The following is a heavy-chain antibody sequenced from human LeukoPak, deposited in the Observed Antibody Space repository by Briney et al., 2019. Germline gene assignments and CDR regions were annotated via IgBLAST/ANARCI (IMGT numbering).Heavy chain of an antibody. D-gene: IGHD5-24*01. J-gene: IGHJ4*02. CDR3: ARVLARWLQFPRY. CDR2: MNPNSGNT. CDR1: GYTFTSYG. Sequence: ASVKVSCKASGYTFTSYGISWVRQAPGQGLEWMGWMNPNSGNTGYAQKFQGRVTMTRNTSISTAYMELSSLRSEDTAVYYCARVLARWLQFPRYWGQGTLVTVSS. V-gene: IGHV1-8*02.